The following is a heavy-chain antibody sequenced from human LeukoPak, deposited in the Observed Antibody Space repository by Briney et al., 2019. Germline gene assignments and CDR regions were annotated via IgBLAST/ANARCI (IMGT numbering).Heavy chain of an antibody. D-gene: IGHD6-13*01. Sequence: SETLSLTCTVSGGSISSYYWSWIRQPPGKGLQWIGSIYYTGNTYYNPSLKSRVAISVDPSKNQFSLRLTSVTAADTAVYYCATDRYEAAGTEVYYYYYGMDVWGQGTTVTVSS. CDR2: IYYTGNT. V-gene: IGHV4-59*04. J-gene: IGHJ6*02. CDR3: ATDRYEAAGTEVYYYYYGMDV. CDR1: GGSISSYY.